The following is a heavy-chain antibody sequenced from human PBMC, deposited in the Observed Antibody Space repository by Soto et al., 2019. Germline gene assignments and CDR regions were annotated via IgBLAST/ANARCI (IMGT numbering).Heavy chain of an antibody. J-gene: IGHJ4*02. CDR2: IRFDGSNI. CDR1: GVIFGGYG. V-gene: IGHV3-33*01. Sequence: PGGSLRLSCVAPGVIFGGYGMHWVRQAPGKGLEWVAVIRFDGSNIDYADSVKGRFTISRDNSKNTLYLQMNSLRAEDTAVYYCTRDLEQWLVKEPFDYWGQGTLVTVSS. D-gene: IGHD6-19*01. CDR3: TRDLEQWLVKEPFDY.